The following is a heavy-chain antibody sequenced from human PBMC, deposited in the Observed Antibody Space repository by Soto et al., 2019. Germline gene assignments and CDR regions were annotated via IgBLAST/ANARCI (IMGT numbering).Heavy chain of an antibody. Sequence: GGSLRLSCAASGFIFSNHAMSWVRQVPGKGLEWVSGISAGGNLIYYADSVRGRFTMSRDNSKNMLYLQMNSLRAEDTAVYFCAKRQGIGTAAKNFDFWGQGARVTVSS. D-gene: IGHD6-13*01. J-gene: IGHJ4*02. CDR1: GFIFSNHA. CDR2: ISAGGNLI. CDR3: AKRQGIGTAAKNFDF. V-gene: IGHV3-23*01.